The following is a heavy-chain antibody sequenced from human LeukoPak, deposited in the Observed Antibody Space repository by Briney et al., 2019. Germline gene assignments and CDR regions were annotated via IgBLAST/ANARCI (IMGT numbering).Heavy chain of an antibody. CDR2: ILHKGGNT. CDR3: ARGPSTLLRGVHGVDV. V-gene: IGHV3-23*01. J-gene: IGHJ6*02. Sequence: GGSLRLSCAASGFTFSNYAMSWVRQAPGKGLAWVSTILHKGGNTYYADSVRGRFTISRDNSKNTVSLQMNSLRAEDTAVYYCARGPSTLLRGVHGVDVWGQGTTVTVSS. D-gene: IGHD3-10*01. CDR1: GFTFSNYA.